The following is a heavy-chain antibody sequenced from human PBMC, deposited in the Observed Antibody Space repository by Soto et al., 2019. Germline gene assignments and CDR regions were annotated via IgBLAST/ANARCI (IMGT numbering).Heavy chain of an antibody. Sequence: SLRLYCASSGFTFSIYTMSWVRQAPVKGLEWVSASSGSGGSTYYADAVKGLFTISRDNSKNTLYLEMTSLRAEDKAVYYCAKDPGYTPSRNDYWGQGTLVTVSS. CDR2: SSGSGGST. J-gene: IGHJ4*02. CDR1: GFTFSIYT. CDR3: AKDPGYTPSRNDY. D-gene: IGHD1-1*01. V-gene: IGHV3-23*01.